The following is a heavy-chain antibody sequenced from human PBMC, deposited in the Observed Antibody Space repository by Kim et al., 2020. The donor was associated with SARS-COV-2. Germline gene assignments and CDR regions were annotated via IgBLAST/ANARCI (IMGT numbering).Heavy chain of an antibody. Sequence: ASVKVSCKASGYTFTSYDINWVRQATGQGLEWMGWMNPNSGNTGYAQKFQGRVTMTRNTSISTAYMELSSLRSEDTAVYYCARAWSYPTTLDYGMDVWGQGTTVTVSS. D-gene: IGHD1-26*01. J-gene: IGHJ6*02. CDR2: MNPNSGNT. CDR3: ARAWSYPTTLDYGMDV. V-gene: IGHV1-8*01. CDR1: GYTFTSYD.